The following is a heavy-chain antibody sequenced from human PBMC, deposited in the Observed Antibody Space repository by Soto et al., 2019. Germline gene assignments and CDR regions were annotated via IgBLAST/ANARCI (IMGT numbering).Heavy chain of an antibody. CDR1: GGSISSYY. J-gene: IGHJ5*02. D-gene: IGHD1-26*01. V-gene: IGHV4-59*01. CDR2: IYYSGST. CDR3: YTVLQDRVTVTRDTSTSTVYMELNSLTSEDTAIYYCARDNSRTFPAAPGDKKSDSSGWWFDP. Sequence: SETLSLTCPVSGGSISSYYWSWIRQPPGKGLEWIGYIYYSGSTNYNPSLKSRVTISVDTSKNQFSLKLSSVSSDVRLLSSIYTVLQDRVTVTRDTSTSTVYMELNSLTSEDTAIYYCARDNSRTFPAAPGDKKSDSSGWWFDPWGQGTLVTVSS.